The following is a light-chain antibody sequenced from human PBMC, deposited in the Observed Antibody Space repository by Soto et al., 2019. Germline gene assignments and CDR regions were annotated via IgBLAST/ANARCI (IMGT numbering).Light chain of an antibody. CDR1: QSVSIW. Sequence: DIQMTQSPATVSASVGDRVTITCRASQSVSIWLAWYHQKPGKAPKLLIYDVSTLQSGTPSRFSGRRSGTEFTLTLRGLQPDDFETYYCQQYDNYYPLTFGGGTKVE. J-gene: IGKJ4*01. V-gene: IGKV1-5*01. CDR2: DVS. CDR3: QQYDNYYPLT.